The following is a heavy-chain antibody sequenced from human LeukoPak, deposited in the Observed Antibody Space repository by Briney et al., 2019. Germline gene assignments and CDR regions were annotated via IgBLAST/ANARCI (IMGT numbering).Heavy chain of an antibody. J-gene: IGHJ6*03. CDR2: IYYSGST. CDR1: GGSFSRYY. CDR3: ALIRSGWSKYYYYYYMDV. V-gene: IGHV4-59*01. Sequence: SETLSLTCAVYGGSFSRYYWSWIRQPPGKGLEWIGYIYYSGSTNYNPSLKSRVTISVDTSKNQFSLKLSSVTAADTAVYYCALIRSGWSKYYYYYYMDVWGKGTTVTVSS. D-gene: IGHD6-19*01.